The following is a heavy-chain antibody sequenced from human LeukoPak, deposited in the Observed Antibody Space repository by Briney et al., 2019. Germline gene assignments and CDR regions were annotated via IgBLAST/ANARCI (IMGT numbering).Heavy chain of an antibody. J-gene: IGHJ4*02. CDR2: MNSNSGNT. CDR1: GYTFTSYD. V-gene: IGHV1-8*01. CDR3: ARGPPFRYFAPSHY. Sequence: ASVKVSCKASGYTFTSYDINWVRQATGQGLEWMGWMNSNSGNTGYAQKFQGRVTMTRNTSISTAYMELSSLRSEDTAVYYCARGPPFRYFAPSHYWGQGTLVTVSS. D-gene: IGHD3-9*01.